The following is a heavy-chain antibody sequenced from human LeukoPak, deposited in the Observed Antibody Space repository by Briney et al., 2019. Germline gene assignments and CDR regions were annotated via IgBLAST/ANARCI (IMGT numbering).Heavy chain of an antibody. CDR1: GYNFTNHW. V-gene: IGHV5-51*01. D-gene: IGHD5-24*01. Sequence: GESLKISCKGSGYNFTNHWIAWVRQMPGKGLEWMGIVYPGDSDDRYSPSFQGQVTISADKSITTAYLQWSSLKASDTAMYYCARRDGYNTGFDYWGQGTLVTVSS. CDR3: ARRDGYNTGFDY. J-gene: IGHJ4*02. CDR2: VYPGDSDD.